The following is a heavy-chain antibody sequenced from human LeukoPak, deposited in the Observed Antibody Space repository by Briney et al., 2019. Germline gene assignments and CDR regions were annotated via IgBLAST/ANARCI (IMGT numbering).Heavy chain of an antibody. CDR1: GGSISSGGYY. Sequence: KPSETLSLTCTVSGGSISSGGYYWSWIRQHPGKGLEWIGYIYYSGSTYYNPSLKSRVTISVDTSKNQFSLKLSSVTAADTAVYYCARIGRFWFDPWGQGTLVTVSS. V-gene: IGHV4-31*03. CDR3: ARIGRFWFDP. D-gene: IGHD3-10*01. J-gene: IGHJ5*02. CDR2: IYYSGST.